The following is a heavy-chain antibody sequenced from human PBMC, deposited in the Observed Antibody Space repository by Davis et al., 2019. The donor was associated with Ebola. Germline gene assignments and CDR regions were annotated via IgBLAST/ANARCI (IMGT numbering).Heavy chain of an antibody. D-gene: IGHD3-9*01. CDR3: ARAPNYDVLTGTSPYYFDY. J-gene: IGHJ4*02. Sequence: ASVKVSCKSSGYTFISYGLVWVRQAPGLGLEWMGWISGFNTNTNFAQKFQGRVTVSKDTSTNTAYMDLRSLTSDDTAIYYCARAPNYDVLTGTSPYYFDYWGQGTLVTVSS. V-gene: IGHV1-18*04. CDR2: ISGFNTNT. CDR1: GYTFISYG.